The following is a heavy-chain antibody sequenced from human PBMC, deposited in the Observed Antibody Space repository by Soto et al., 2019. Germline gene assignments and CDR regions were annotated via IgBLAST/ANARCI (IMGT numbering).Heavy chain of an antibody. Sequence: GESLKISCKGSGYSFTSYWIGWVRQMPGKGLEWMGIIYPGDSDTRYSPSFQGQVTISADKSISTAYLQWSSLKASDTAMYYCARYCSGGSCYYDAFDIWCQGTMVSVSS. CDR1: GYSFTSYW. CDR3: ARYCSGGSCYYDAFDI. V-gene: IGHV5-51*01. J-gene: IGHJ3*02. CDR2: IYPGDSDT. D-gene: IGHD2-15*01.